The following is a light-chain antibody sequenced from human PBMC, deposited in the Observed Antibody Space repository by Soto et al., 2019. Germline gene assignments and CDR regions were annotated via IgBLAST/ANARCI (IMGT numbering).Light chain of an antibody. CDR1: SGHSGYI. J-gene: IGLJ3*02. Sequence: QPVLTQSSSASASLGSSVKLTCTLSSGHSGYIIAWHQQQPGKAPRYLMKLKSSGSSNKGSGVPDRFSASSSGADRYLTISNLQFEDEADYYCGTWDSNTQVFGGGTKLTVL. V-gene: IGLV4-60*02. CDR2: LKSSGSS. CDR3: GTWDSNTQV.